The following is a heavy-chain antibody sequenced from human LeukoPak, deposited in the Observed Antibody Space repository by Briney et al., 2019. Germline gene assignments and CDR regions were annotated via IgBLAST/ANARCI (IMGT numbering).Heavy chain of an antibody. J-gene: IGHJ4*02. CDR3: ARTQFYCSGGSCYSHYFDY. Sequence: SVKVSCKASGGTFSSYAVSWVRQAPGQGLEWMGRIIPILGIANYAQKFQGRVTITADKSTSTAYMELSSLRSEDTAVYYCARTQFYCSGGSCYSHYFDYWGQGTLVTVSS. CDR1: GGTFSSYA. V-gene: IGHV1-69*04. CDR2: IIPILGIA. D-gene: IGHD2-15*01.